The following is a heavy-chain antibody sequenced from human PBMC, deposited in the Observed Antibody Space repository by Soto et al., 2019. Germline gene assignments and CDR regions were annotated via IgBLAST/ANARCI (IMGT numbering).Heavy chain of an antibody. CDR2: NYYSWIT. V-gene: IGHV4-31*03. J-gene: IGHJ6*02. D-gene: IGHD6-6*01. Sequence: QVQLQESGPGLVKPSQTLSLTCTVSGGSISSGGYYWTWIRQHPGKGLECIGYNYYSWITYNNPSLKSRVTISLDTSKNQFSLKLSSVTAADTAVYYCARGSSIAGLYYGMDVWGQGTTVTVSS. CDR3: ARGSSIAGLYYGMDV. CDR1: GGSISSGGYY.